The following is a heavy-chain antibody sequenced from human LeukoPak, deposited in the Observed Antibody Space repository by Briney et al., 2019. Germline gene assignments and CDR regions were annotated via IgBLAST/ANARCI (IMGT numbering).Heavy chain of an antibody. CDR1: GYRFTNYW. CDR3: ASWAYSGYRWAFDI. J-gene: IGHJ3*02. V-gene: IGHV5-51*01. CDR2: IYPGDSET. Sequence: GESLEISCKGSGYRFTNYWIGWVRQMPGKGLEWMGIIYPGDSETRYSPSFQGQVTISADKSISTAYLQWSSLKASDTAMYYCASWAYSGYRWAFDIWGQGTMVTVSS. D-gene: IGHD5-12*01.